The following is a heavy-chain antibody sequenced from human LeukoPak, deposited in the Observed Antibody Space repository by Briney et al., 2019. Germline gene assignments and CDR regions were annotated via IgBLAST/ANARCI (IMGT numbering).Heavy chain of an antibody. J-gene: IGHJ4*02. D-gene: IGHD2-15*01. Sequence: GGSQRLSCAASGFTFSSYWMSWVRQAPGKGLVWVSRINSDGSRTSYADSVKGRFTISRDNAKNTLYLQMNSLRAEDTAVYYCARSRSVVAATFDYWGQGTLVTVSS. CDR1: GFTFSSYW. CDR3: ARSRSVVAATFDY. V-gene: IGHV3-74*01. CDR2: INSDGSRT.